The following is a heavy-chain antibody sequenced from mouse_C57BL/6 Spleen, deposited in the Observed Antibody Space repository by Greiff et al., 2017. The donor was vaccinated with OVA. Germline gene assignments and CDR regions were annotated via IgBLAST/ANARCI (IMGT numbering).Heavy chain of an antibody. V-gene: IGHV1-82*01. CDR2: IYPGDGGT. D-gene: IGHD3-2*02. CDR3: AQDSSDYGAMDY. J-gene: IGHJ4*01. Sequence: VQLQESGPELVKPGASVKISCKASGYAFSSSWMNWVKQRPGKGLEWIGRIYPGDGGTNYNEKFKGKATLTADKSSSTAYMQLSSLTSEDSAVYVCAQDSSDYGAMDYWGQGTSVTVSS. CDR1: GYAFSSSW.